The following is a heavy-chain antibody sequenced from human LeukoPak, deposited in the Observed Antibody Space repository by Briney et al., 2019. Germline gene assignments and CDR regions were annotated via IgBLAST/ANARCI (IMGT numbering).Heavy chain of an antibody. CDR2: INYIGST. D-gene: IGHD4-17*01. Sequence: SETLSLTCSVSDGTIIGYYWTWIRQPPGKGVEWVGYINYIGSTIYNPSLKSRVTISVDTSNNQFSLKLSSVTAADTAVYYCARRYGDYPNNWLDPWGQGTLVTVSS. V-gene: IGHV4-59*01. CDR3: ARRYGDYPNNWLDP. J-gene: IGHJ5*02. CDR1: DGTIIGYY.